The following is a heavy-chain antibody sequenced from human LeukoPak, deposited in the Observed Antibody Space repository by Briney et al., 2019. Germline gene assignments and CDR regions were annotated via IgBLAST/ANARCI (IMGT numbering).Heavy chain of an antibody. V-gene: IGHV3-30-3*01. CDR2: ISFDGSDK. J-gene: IGHJ4*02. D-gene: IGHD4-17*01. Sequence: PGGSLRLSCAASGFTFSNYAMHWVRQAPGKGLEWVAFISFDGSDKYYADSVKGRFTISRDNSKNTLYLQMNSLRAEDTAVYYCARVMGTVTTGYFDYWGQGTLVTVSS. CDR1: GFTFSNYA. CDR3: ARVMGTVTTGYFDY.